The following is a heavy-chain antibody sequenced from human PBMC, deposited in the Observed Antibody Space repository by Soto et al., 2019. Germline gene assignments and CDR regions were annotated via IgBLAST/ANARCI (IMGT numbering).Heavy chain of an antibody. CDR3: ARLGVAADPPGDYYYYGMDV. Sequence: SETLSLTCTVSGASITSGGYYWSWIRQHPGKGLEWIGYIHYSGSTYYNPSLKSRVTISVDTSKSELSLQLTSVTAADTAVYYCARLGVAADPPGDYYYYGMDVWGQGTTVTVSS. D-gene: IGHD2-15*01. V-gene: IGHV4-31*03. J-gene: IGHJ6*02. CDR1: GASITSGGYY. CDR2: IHYSGST.